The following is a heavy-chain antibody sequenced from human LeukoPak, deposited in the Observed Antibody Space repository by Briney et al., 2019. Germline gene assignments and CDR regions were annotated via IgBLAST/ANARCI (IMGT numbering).Heavy chain of an antibody. V-gene: IGHV3-23*01. D-gene: IGHD3-22*01. CDR2: ISGSGGST. Sequence: GGSLRLSCAASGLTFSSYAMSWVRQAPGKGLEWVSAISGSGGSTYYANSVKGRFTISRDNAKNSLYLQMNSLRAEDTAVYYCARSSTYYYDSRGYYSERFDYWGQGTLVTVSS. CDR1: GLTFSSYA. CDR3: ARSSTYYYDSRGYYSERFDY. J-gene: IGHJ4*02.